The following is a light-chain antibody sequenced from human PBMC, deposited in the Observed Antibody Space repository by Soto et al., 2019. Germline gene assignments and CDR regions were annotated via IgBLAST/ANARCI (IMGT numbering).Light chain of an antibody. V-gene: IGKV1-5*01. J-gene: IGKJ1*01. Sequence: MYQAPSTLSASVGDRVTITCRASQSVSSNLAWFQHKPGKAPKLLIYDGSTLQSGVPSRFSGSGSGTQYTLTISSLQPDDFATYFCQLYRISWSFGQGSNVDIK. CDR2: DGS. CDR1: QSVSSN. CDR3: QLYRISWS.